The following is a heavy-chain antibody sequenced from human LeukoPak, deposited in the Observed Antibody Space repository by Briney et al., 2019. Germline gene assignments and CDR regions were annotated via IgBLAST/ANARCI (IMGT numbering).Heavy chain of an antibody. CDR1: GGTFSSYA. V-gene: IGHV1-69*05. J-gene: IGHJ4*02. CDR3: ARDGVAGQWGDY. CDR2: IIPIFGTA. Sequence: SVKVSCKASGGTFSSYAISWVRQAPGQGREWMGGIIPIFGTANYAQKLQGRVTMTTDTSTSTAYMELRSLRSDDTAVYYCARDGVAGQWGDYWGQGTLVTVSS. D-gene: IGHD6-19*01.